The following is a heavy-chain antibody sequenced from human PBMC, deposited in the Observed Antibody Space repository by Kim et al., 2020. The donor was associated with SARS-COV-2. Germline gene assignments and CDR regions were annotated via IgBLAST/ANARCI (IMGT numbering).Heavy chain of an antibody. CDR3: AKESMTYYDSSGSSDY. J-gene: IGHJ4*02. CDR1: GFTFSSYG. Sequence: GGSLRLSCAASGFTFSSYGMHWVRQAPGKGLEWVAVISYDGSNKYYADSVKGRFTISRDNSKNTLYLQMNSLRAEDTAVYYCAKESMTYYDSSGSSDYWGQGTLVTVSS. V-gene: IGHV3-30*18. D-gene: IGHD3-22*01. CDR2: ISYDGSNK.